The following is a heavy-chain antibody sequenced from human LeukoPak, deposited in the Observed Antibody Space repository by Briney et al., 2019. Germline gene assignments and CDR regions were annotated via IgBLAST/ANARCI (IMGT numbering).Heavy chain of an antibody. Sequence: SETLSLTRAVYSGSFSAYYWSWIRHPPAKGLECVGEINHSGSTNYNPSLNSRAILSVDTSKSHLSLRLSSVDAAETAVYYCARGFAKSDYFDYWGQGTLVTVSS. CDR3: ARGFAKSDYFDY. CDR1: SGSFSAYY. V-gene: IGHV4-34*01. D-gene: IGHD3-3*01. CDR2: INHSGST. J-gene: IGHJ4*02.